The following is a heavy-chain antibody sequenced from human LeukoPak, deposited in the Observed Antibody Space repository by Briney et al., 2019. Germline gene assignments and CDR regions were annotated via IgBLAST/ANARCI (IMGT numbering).Heavy chain of an antibody. V-gene: IGHV3-30*02. Sequence: GGSLRLSCAASGFTLSNAWMSWVRQAPGKGLEWVAFIRYDGSNKYYADSVKGRFTISRDNSKNTLYLQMNSLRAEDTAVYYCAKDGVMYSSLGGWFDPWGQGTLVTVSS. CDR3: AKDGVMYSSLGGWFDP. CDR2: IRYDGSNK. D-gene: IGHD6-13*01. J-gene: IGHJ5*02. CDR1: GFTLSNAW.